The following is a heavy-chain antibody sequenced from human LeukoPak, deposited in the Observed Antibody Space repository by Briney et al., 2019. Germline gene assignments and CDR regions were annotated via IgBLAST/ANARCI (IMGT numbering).Heavy chain of an antibody. CDR3: ARDQVTIFGVVVSYYYMDV. V-gene: IGHV1-18*01. J-gene: IGHJ6*03. CDR1: GYTFTSYG. CDR2: ISAYNGNT. D-gene: IGHD3-3*01. Sequence: GASVKVSCKASGYTFTSYGISWVRQAPGQGLEWMGWISAYNGNTNYAQKLQGRVTMTTDTSTSTAYMELRSLRSDDTAVYYCARDQVTIFGVVVSYYYMDVWGKGTTVTVSS.